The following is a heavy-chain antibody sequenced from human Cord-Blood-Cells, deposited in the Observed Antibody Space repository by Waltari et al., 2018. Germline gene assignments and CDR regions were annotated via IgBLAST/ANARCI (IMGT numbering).Heavy chain of an antibody. J-gene: IGHJ6*02. V-gene: IGHV1-69*12. D-gene: IGHD2-2*01. CDR1: GGTFSSYA. CDR2: IIPIFGTA. Sequence: QVQLVQSGAEVKKPGSSVKVSCKASGGTFSSYAISWVRQAPGQGLEWMGGIIPIFGTANYAQKFQGRVTITADESTSTAYMELSSLRSEDTAVYYCARAQVVVVPAAIFHYYYGMDVWGQGTTVTVSS. CDR3: ARAQVVVVPAAIFHYYYGMDV.